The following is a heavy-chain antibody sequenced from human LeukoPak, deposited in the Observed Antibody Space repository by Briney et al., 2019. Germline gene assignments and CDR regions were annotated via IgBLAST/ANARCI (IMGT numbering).Heavy chain of an antibody. D-gene: IGHD6-19*01. Sequence: GGSLRLSSAASGFIFSRYEMNWVRQAPGKGLEWVSYISSNGNTIYYADSVKGRFTISRDNAKNSLYLQMNSLRAEDTAVYYCARYSSGWSFDYWGQGTLVTVSS. CDR2: ISSNGNTI. CDR3: ARYSSGWSFDY. J-gene: IGHJ4*02. V-gene: IGHV3-48*03. CDR1: GFIFSRYE.